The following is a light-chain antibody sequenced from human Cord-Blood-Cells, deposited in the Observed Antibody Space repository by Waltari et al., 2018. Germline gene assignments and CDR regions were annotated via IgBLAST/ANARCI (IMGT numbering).Light chain of an antibody. Sequence: QSALTQPASVSGSPGQSITISCTGTSSDVGGYNYVSWYQQHPGKAPKLMIYEVSNGPSGVSNRCSGSKAGNTASLTISGLQAEDEADYYCSSYTSSSTLYVFGTGTKVTVL. J-gene: IGLJ1*01. V-gene: IGLV2-14*01. CDR2: EVS. CDR3: SSYTSSSTLYV. CDR1: SSDVGGYNY.